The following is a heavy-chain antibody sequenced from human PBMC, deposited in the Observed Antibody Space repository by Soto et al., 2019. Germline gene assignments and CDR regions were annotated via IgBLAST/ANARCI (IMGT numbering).Heavy chain of an antibody. D-gene: IGHD2-15*01. Sequence: SVKVSCKSSGGPFSGHTMNWVRQAPGQGLEWMGGLTPIFDAPIYAQNFRGRVTITADEPASTAYMELSSLTSEDTAVYYCARDRREVVGNDAFDFWGQGTMVTVSS. CDR2: LTPIFDAP. CDR3: ARDRREVVGNDAFDF. V-gene: IGHV1-69*13. J-gene: IGHJ3*01. CDR1: GGPFSGHT.